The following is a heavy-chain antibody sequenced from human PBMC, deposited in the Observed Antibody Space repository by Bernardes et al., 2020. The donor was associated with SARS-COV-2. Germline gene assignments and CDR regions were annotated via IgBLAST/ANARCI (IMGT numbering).Heavy chain of an antibody. Sequence: SGPTLLKPTQTLTLTCTFSGFSLSPSGVGVGWIRQPPGKAPEWLALIYWDDDKRYSPSLKSRLTITKDTSKNQVVLTMTNMDPVDTATYYCAHSGRITIFGVVNSYYFDYWGQGTLVTVSS. J-gene: IGHJ4*02. CDR3: AHSGRITIFGVVNSYYFDY. D-gene: IGHD3-3*01. V-gene: IGHV2-5*02. CDR1: GFSLSPSGVG. CDR2: IYWDDDK.